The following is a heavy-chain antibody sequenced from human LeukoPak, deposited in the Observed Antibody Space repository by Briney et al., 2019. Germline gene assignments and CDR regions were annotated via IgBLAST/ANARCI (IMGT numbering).Heavy chain of an antibody. J-gene: IGHJ6*02. CDR2: ISYDGSNK. CDR1: GFTFSSYG. CDR3: AKDFTIFGVVIPGDV. D-gene: IGHD3-3*01. V-gene: IGHV3-30*18. Sequence: GGSLRLSCAASGFTFSSYGVHWVRQAPGKGLEWVAVISYDGSNKYYADSVKGRFTISRDNSKNTLYLQMNSLRAEDTAVYYCAKDFTIFGVVIPGDVWGQGTTVTVSS.